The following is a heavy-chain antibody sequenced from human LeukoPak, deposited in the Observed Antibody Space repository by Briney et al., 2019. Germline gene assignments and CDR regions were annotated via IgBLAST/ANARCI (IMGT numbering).Heavy chain of an antibody. CDR2: INPNSVDT. Sequence: GASVKVSCKASGYSFTCQDMHWVRQAPGQGLEWMGWINPNSVDTNYAQKFQGRVTMTRDPSISTAYMELSRLRSDDTAFYYCARDAYDYVWGSYRYDYWGQGTLVTVSS. V-gene: IGHV1-2*02. CDR1: GYSFTCQD. D-gene: IGHD3-16*02. CDR3: ARDAYDYVWGSYRYDY. J-gene: IGHJ4*02.